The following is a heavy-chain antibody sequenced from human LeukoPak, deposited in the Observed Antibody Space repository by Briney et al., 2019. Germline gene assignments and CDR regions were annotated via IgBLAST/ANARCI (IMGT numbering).Heavy chain of an antibody. Sequence: SETLSLTCTVSGGSISSYYWSWIRQPAGKGLEWIGRIYTSGSTNYNPSLKSRVTMSVDTSKNQFSLKLSSVTAADTAVYYCARVTYYYDSSGYVDWGQGTLVTVSS. J-gene: IGHJ4*02. CDR2: IYTSGST. CDR3: ARVTYYYDSSGYVD. D-gene: IGHD3-22*01. CDR1: GGSISSYY. V-gene: IGHV4-4*07.